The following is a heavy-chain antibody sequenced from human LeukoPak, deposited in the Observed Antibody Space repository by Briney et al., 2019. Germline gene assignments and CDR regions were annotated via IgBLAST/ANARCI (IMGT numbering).Heavy chain of an antibody. J-gene: IGHJ3*02. CDR2: IYSGGST. V-gene: IGHV3-66*01. CDR3: AREVTMVRGVIGAFDI. Sequence: GSLRLSCAASGFTVSSNYMSWVRQAPGKGLEWVSVIYSGGSTYYADSVKGRFTISRDNSKNTLYLQVNSLRAEDTAVYYCAREVTMVRGVIGAFDIWGQGTMVTVSS. CDR1: GFTVSSNY. D-gene: IGHD3-10*01.